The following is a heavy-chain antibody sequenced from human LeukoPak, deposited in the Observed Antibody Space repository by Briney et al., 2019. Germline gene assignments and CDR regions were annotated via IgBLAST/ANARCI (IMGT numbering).Heavy chain of an antibody. Sequence: GASVKVSCKASGYTFTSYGISWVRQAPGQGLEWMGWISAYNGNTNYAQKLQGRVTMTTDTSTSTAYMELRSLRSDGTAVYYCARDPPSGSGSPHFDYWGQGTLVTVSS. CDR3: ARDPPSGSGSPHFDY. J-gene: IGHJ4*02. D-gene: IGHD3-10*01. V-gene: IGHV1-18*01. CDR2: ISAYNGNT. CDR1: GYTFTSYG.